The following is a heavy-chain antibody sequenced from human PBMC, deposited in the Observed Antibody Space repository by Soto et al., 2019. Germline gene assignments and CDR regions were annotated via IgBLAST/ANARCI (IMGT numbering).Heavy chain of an antibody. J-gene: IGHJ6*02. Sequence: EVQLLESGGGLVQPGGSLRLSCVASGFTFSYYTMSWVRQAPGKGLEWVSGISNSGDTIYYADSVKGRFTISRDNYKNTLYLQMNSLRADDTAVYYCADPVTAHTHYYYYDLDVWGQGTTVTVSS. CDR1: GFTFSYYT. V-gene: IGHV3-23*01. CDR2: ISNSGDTI. CDR3: ADPVTAHTHYYYYDLDV. D-gene: IGHD2-2*01.